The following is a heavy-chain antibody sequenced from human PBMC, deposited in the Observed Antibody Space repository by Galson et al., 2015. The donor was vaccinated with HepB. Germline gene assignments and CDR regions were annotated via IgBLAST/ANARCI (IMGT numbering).Heavy chain of an antibody. Sequence: PALVKPTQTLTLTCTFSGFSFSTRPESVSWVRPPPGKALEWLAFIYWHDQKHYSPSLTNKLTITKDSSQNQVVLTMTNMDPVDTATYYCADGLGSCHGVACSEQRDYWGQGVLVTVSS. CDR1: GFSFSTRPES. CDR2: IYWHDQK. J-gene: IGHJ4*02. CDR3: ADGLGSCHGVACSEQRDY. V-gene: IGHV2-5*01. D-gene: IGHD2-21*02.